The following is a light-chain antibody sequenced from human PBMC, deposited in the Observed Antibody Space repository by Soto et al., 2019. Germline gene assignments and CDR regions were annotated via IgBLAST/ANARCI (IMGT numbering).Light chain of an antibody. CDR1: QSVTSTY. J-gene: IGKJ1*01. V-gene: IGKV3-20*01. CDR2: GAS. Sequence: IWLTQSPGTLSLSPGDRATLSCRASQSVTSTYLAWYQQKPGQAPRLLIYGASNRATGFPDRFSGSGSGTDFTLTIRRVEPEDFAVYYCQHYVSGRWTFGPGTKVEIK. CDR3: QHYVSGRWT.